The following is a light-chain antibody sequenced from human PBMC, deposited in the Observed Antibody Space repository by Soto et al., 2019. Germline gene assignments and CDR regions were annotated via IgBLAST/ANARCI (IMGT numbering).Light chain of an antibody. J-gene: IGKJ3*01. CDR1: ESVSSN. Sequence: EIAMTQSPAILSVSPGERATLSCRASESVSSNLAWYQQKPGQAPRLLISGASTRATGIPVRFSGSGSGTDFTLTISSLQSEDFVFYYCQQYHDWPMTFGPGTKVDIK. V-gene: IGKV3-15*01. CDR2: GAS. CDR3: QQYHDWPMT.